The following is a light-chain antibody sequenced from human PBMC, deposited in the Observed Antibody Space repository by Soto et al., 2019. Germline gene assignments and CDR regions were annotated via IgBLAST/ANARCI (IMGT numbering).Light chain of an antibody. V-gene: IGLV2-14*01. Sequence: QSALTQPPSASGSPGQSVAISCTGTSSDVGGYNYVSWYQQHPGKAPKLMIYEVNKRPSGVSNRFSGSKSGNTASLTISGLQPEDEADYYCLSYTSANTRVFGGGTKLTVL. CDR3: LSYTSANTRV. CDR2: EVN. J-gene: IGLJ3*02. CDR1: SSDVGGYNY.